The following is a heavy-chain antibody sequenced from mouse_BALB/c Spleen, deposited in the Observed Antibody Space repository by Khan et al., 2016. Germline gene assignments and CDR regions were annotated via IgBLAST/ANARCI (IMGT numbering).Heavy chain of an antibody. CDR2: ISDGGTYT. CDR1: GFTFSVYY. CDR3: ASYRYGNHYYAVYY. Sequence: EVELVESGGGLVKPGGSLRLSCAASGFTFSVYYMYWVRQTPEKRLEWVATISDGGTYTYYPDSVKGRFTISRDNAKNILYLQMSSLKSEDTAMYYCASYRYGNHYYAVYYWRQGTSVTVSS. V-gene: IGHV5-4*02. J-gene: IGHJ4*01. D-gene: IGHD2-1*01.